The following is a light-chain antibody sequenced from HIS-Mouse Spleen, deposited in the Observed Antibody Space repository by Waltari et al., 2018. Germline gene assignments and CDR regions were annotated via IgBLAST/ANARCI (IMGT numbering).Light chain of an antibody. CDR1: RLGDKY. V-gene: IGLV3-1*01. J-gene: IGLJ1*01. CDR2: QDS. Sequence: SYELTQPPSVSVSPGQTASLTCSGDRLGDKYACWYQQKPGQTPLLVIYQDSKRPSGIPERFSGANSGNTATLTISGTQAMDEADYYCQAWDSSTYVFGTGTKVTVL. CDR3: QAWDSSTYV.